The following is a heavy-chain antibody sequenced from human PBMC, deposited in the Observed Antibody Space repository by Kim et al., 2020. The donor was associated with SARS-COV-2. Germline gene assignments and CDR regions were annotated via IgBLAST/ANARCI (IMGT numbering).Heavy chain of an antibody. CDR3: AKVGSGGYVGTDAFDI. CDR2: IGGSGGTT. V-gene: IGHV3-23*01. Sequence: GGSLRLSCATSGFTFSRFSMNWFRQAPGKGLEWVSAIGGSGGTTYYAESVKDRFTISRDNSKNTVCLQMRSLRVEDTAVYYCAKVGSGGYVGTDAFDIWGQGAMVTVSS. J-gene: IGHJ3*02. CDR1: GFTFSRFS. D-gene: IGHD1-26*01.